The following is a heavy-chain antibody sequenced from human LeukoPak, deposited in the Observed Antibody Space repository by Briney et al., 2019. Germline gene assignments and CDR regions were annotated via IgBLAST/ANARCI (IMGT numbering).Heavy chain of an antibody. CDR3: ARVRYYDSSGYLNWFDP. Sequence: ASVKVSCKASGYTFTSYAMNWVRQAPGQGLEWMGWINTNTGNPTYAQGFTGRFVFSLDTSVSTAYLQISGLKAEDTAVYYCARVRYYDSSGYLNWFDPWGQGTLVTVSS. V-gene: IGHV7-4-1*02. CDR1: GYTFTSYA. CDR2: INTNTGNP. D-gene: IGHD3-22*01. J-gene: IGHJ5*02.